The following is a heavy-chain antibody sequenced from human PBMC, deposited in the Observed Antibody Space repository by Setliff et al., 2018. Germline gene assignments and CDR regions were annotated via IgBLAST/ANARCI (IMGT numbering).Heavy chain of an antibody. J-gene: IGHJ4*02. CDR2: IDWDGDK. V-gene: IGHV2-70*18. CDR1: ANTLSDITYY. D-gene: IGHD1-7*01. Sequence: TLSLTCAVSANTLSDITYYWGWVRQPPGKGLEWLARIDWDGDKYYNTSLRTRLTLSKDTSKNQVFLTMTNMDPADTATYYCARSRYELPHYYFDYWGQGILVTVSS. CDR3: ARSRYELPHYYFDY.